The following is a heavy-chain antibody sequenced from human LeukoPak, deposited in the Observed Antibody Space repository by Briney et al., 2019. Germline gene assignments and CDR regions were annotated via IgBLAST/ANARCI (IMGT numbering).Heavy chain of an antibody. J-gene: IGHJ3*02. Sequence: GGSLRLSCAASGFTFSSYSMNWVRQAPGKGLEWVSPISSSSSYIYYADSVKGRFTISRDNAKNSLYLQMNSLRAEDTAVYYCAKEGDYYGSGSYRDGFDIWGQGTRATVSS. CDR2: ISSSSSYI. CDR3: AKEGDYYGSGSYRDGFDI. V-gene: IGHV3-21*01. CDR1: GFTFSSYS. D-gene: IGHD3-10*01.